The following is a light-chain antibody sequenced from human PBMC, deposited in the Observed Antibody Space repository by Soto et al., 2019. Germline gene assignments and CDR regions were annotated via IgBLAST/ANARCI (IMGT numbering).Light chain of an antibody. J-gene: IGKJ1*01. CDR3: QQYGRAPWT. Sequence: EIVLTQSPGTLSLSPGERATLACRASQSVTNNYLAWYQQKPSQAPRLLVVGASSRAAGSPDRFSGSGSGTDFTLASGRLEPEDFAVYYCQQYGRAPWTFGQGTKVDIK. V-gene: IGKV3-20*01. CDR2: GAS. CDR1: QSVTNNY.